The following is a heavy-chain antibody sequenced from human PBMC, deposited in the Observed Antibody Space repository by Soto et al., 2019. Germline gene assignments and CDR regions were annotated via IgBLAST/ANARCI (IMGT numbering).Heavy chain of an antibody. Sequence: PSETLSLTCAVYGGSFSGYYWSWIRQPPGKGLEWIGEINHSGSTNYNPSLKSRVTISVDTSKNQFSLKLSSVTAADTAVYYCARAPVYSSSSPFAYWGQGTLVTVSS. CDR2: INHSGST. J-gene: IGHJ4*02. V-gene: IGHV4-34*01. CDR1: GGSFSGYY. D-gene: IGHD6-6*01. CDR3: ARAPVYSSSSPFAY.